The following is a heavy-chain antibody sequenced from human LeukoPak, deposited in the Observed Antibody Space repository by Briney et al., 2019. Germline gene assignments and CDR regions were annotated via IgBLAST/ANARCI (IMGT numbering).Heavy chain of an antibody. Sequence: ASVKVSCKASGGTFSSYAISWVRQAPGQELEWMGGIIPIFGTANYAQKFQGRVTITADESTSTAYMELSSLRSEDTAVYYCAREKPETYYFDYWGQGTLVTVSS. J-gene: IGHJ4*02. CDR1: GGTFSSYA. CDR3: AREKPETYYFDY. D-gene: IGHD2-21*01. CDR2: IIPIFGTA. V-gene: IGHV1-69*13.